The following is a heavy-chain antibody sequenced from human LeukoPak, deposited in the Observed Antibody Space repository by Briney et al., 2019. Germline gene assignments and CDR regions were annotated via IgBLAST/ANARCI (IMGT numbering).Heavy chain of an antibody. Sequence: SVKVSCKASGGTFSSYTISWVRQAPGQGLEWMGRIIPILGIANYAQKFQGRATITADKSTSTAYMELSSLRSEDTAVYYCARTYGDYIAFDIWGQGTMVTVSS. D-gene: IGHD4-17*01. CDR1: GGTFSSYT. CDR3: ARTYGDYIAFDI. V-gene: IGHV1-69*02. CDR2: IIPILGIA. J-gene: IGHJ3*02.